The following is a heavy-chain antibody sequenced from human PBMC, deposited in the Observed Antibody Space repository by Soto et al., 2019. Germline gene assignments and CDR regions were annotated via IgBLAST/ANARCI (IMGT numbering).Heavy chain of an antibody. J-gene: IGHJ4*02. CDR2: ISSASFTT. Sequence: EVRLVESGGGLVQTRGSLRLSCAASVFTFSDYSMNWVRQAPGKGLEWLSYISSASFTTYYADSVKGRFTISRDNGKNLLFLHMNSLRDEDTAVYYCARDVLSGYSNFDYWGQGTMVTVSS. D-gene: IGHD5-12*01. V-gene: IGHV3-48*02. CDR1: VFTFSDYS. CDR3: ARDVLSGYSNFDY.